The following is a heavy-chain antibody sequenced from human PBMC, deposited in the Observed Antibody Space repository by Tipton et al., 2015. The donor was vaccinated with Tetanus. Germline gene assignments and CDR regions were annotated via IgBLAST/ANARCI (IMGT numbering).Heavy chain of an antibody. J-gene: IGHJ4*02. V-gene: IGHV4-30-4*01. CDR1: GGSISSGDYY. CDR2: IYYSGST. Sequence: TLSLTCTVSGGSISSGDYYWSWIRQPPGKGLEWIGYIYYSGSTYYNPSLKSRVTISVDTPKNQFSLKLSSVTAADTAVYYCARGLMGYYYDSSGPYFDYWGQGTPVTVSS. CDR3: ARGLMGYYYDSSGPYFDY. D-gene: IGHD3-22*01.